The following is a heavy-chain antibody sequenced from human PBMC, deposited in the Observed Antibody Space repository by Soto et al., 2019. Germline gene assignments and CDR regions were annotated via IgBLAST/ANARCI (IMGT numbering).Heavy chain of an antibody. D-gene: IGHD3-22*01. CDR2: IIPIFGTA. CDR1: GGTFSSYA. J-gene: IGHJ1*01. Sequence: QVQLVQSGAEVKKPGSSVKVSCKASGGTFSSYAISWVRQAPGQGLEWMGGIIPIFGTANYAQKFQGRVTIPXDESTSTAYMELSSLRSEDTAVYYCASSPNYYDSSGYNFQHWGQGTLVTVSS. CDR3: ASSPNYYDSSGYNFQH. V-gene: IGHV1-69*05.